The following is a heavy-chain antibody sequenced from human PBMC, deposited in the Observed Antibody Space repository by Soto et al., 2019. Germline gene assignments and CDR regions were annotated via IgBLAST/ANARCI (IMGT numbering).Heavy chain of an antibody. CDR1: GFNFDDYG. V-gene: IGHV3-9*01. CDR2: ISRSSVNI. Sequence: EVQLVESGGGLVQPGRSLRLSCAASGFNFDDYGMHWVRQAPGKGLEWVSGISRSSVNIGYADSVKGRFTTSRDDAKNSLYMQMNSLRPEDTAFYYCARAAVAGISYFDHWGQGILVTVSS. J-gene: IGHJ4*02. CDR3: ARAAVAGISYFDH. D-gene: IGHD6-19*01.